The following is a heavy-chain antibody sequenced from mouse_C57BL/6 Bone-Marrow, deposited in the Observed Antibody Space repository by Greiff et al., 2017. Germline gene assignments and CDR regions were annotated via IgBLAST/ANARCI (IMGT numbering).Heavy chain of an antibody. V-gene: IGHV1-81*01. D-gene: IGHD2-3*01. J-gene: IGHJ2*01. CDR2: IYPRSGNT. CDR1: GYTFTSYG. CDR3: TSLGTCNQIYGGYYPLAY. Sequence: VQLQQSGAELARPGASVKLSCKASGYTFTSYGISWVKQRTGQGLEWIGEIYPRSGNTYYNEKFKGKATLTADKSYSTAYMELRSLTSEDSAVYFCTSLGTCNQIYGGYYPLAYWGQGTTLTVS.